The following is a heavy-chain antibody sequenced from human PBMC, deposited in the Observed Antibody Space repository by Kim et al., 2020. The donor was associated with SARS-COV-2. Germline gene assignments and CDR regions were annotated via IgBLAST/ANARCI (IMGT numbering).Heavy chain of an antibody. V-gene: IGHV1-46*01. CDR1: GYTFTSYY. CDR3: ARDHRGFWDYYGSGSYKGGENQFDY. J-gene: IGHJ4*02. CDR2: INPSGGST. Sequence: ASVKVSCKASGYTFTSYYMHWVRQAPGQGLEWMGIINPSGGSTSYAQKFQGRVTMTRDTSTSTVYMELSSLRSEDTAVYYCARDHRGFWDYYGSGSYKGGENQFDYWGRGTLVTVSS. D-gene: IGHD3-10*01.